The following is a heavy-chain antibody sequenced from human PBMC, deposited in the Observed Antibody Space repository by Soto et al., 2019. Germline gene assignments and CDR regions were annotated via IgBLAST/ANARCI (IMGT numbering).Heavy chain of an antibody. CDR2: ISYDGTNK. CDR1: GFTFSSYG. V-gene: IGHV3-30*18. CDR3: AKTYYYGSGHFDY. J-gene: IGHJ4*02. Sequence: GGSLRLSCAASGFTFSSYGMHWVRQAPGKGLEWVAVISYDGTNKYYADSVKGRFTISRDNSENTLYLQMNSLRAEDTAVYYCAKTYYYGSGHFDYWGQGTLVTVSS. D-gene: IGHD3-10*01.